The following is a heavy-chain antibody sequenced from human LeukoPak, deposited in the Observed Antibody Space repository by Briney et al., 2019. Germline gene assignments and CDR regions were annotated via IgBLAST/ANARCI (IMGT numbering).Heavy chain of an antibody. V-gene: IGHV3-53*01. D-gene: IGHD3-10*01. CDR3: AKDQFNYYGSGSYFDY. CDR2: IYSGGNT. J-gene: IGHJ4*02. Sequence: GGSLRLSCTVSGFTVSSNSMSWVRQAPGKGLEWVSFIYSGGNTHYSDSVKGRFTISRDNSKNTLYLQMNSLRAEDTAVYYCAKDQFNYYGSGSYFDYWGQGTLVTVSS. CDR1: GFTVSSNS.